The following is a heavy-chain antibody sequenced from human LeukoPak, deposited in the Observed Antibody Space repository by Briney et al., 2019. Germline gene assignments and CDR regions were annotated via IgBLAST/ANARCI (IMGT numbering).Heavy chain of an antibody. Sequence: ASVKVSCKASGYTFTSYYMHWVRQAPGQGLEWMGIINPSGGSTSYAQKFQGRVTITTDESTSTAYMELSSLRSEDTAVYYCARDPGDYYYYMDVWGKGTTVTVSS. CDR3: ARDPGDYYYYMDV. CDR1: GYTFTSYY. J-gene: IGHJ6*03. CDR2: INPSGGST. D-gene: IGHD3-10*01. V-gene: IGHV1-46*01.